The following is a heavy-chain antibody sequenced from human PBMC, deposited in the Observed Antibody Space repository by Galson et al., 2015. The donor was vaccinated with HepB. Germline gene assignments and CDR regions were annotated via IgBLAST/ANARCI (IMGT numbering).Heavy chain of an antibody. CDR2: ISWNSGSI. D-gene: IGHD2-2*01. J-gene: IGHJ4*02. CDR3: AKAEGSSTSRLTPPEFDY. V-gene: IGHV3-9*01. CDR1: GFTFDDYA. Sequence: SLRLSCAASGFTFDDYAMHWVRQAPGKGLEWVSGISWNSGSIGYADSVKGRFTISRDNAKNSLYLQMNSLRAEDTALYYCAKAEGSSTSRLTPPEFDYWGQGTLVTVSS.